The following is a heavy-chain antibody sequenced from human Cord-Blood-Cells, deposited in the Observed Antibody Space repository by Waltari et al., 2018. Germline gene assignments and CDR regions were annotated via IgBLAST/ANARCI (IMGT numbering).Heavy chain of an antibody. CDR3: ARASYSSSWYWFDP. Sequence: QVQLQASGPGLVQPSEPLSLTCTVSGGSISSYYWTWIRQPPGKGLEWIGYIYYSGSTNYNPSLKSRVTISVDTSKNQFSLKLSSVTAADTAVYYCARASYSSSWYWFDPWGQGTLVTVSS. J-gene: IGHJ5*02. CDR2: IYYSGST. CDR1: GGSISSYY. D-gene: IGHD6-13*01. V-gene: IGHV4-59*01.